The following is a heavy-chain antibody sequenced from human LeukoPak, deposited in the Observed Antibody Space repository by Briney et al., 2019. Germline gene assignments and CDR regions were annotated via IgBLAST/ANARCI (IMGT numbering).Heavy chain of an antibody. CDR3: ARTKGQLILPYFDY. CDR2: IYYSGTT. D-gene: IGHD6-13*01. J-gene: IGHJ4*02. V-gene: IGHV4-39*07. CDR1: GVSISTSSYY. Sequence: PSETLSLTCTVSGVSISTSSYYWGWIRQPPGKGLEWIGIIYYSGTTYYNPSLKSRVTISVDTSKNQFSLKLSSVTAADTAVYYCARTKGQLILPYFDYWGQGTLVTVSS.